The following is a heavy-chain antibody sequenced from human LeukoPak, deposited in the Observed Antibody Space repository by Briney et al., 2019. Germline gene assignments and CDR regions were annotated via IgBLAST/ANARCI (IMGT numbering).Heavy chain of an antibody. CDR1: GGSTSSSSYY. J-gene: IGHJ5*02. CDR2: IYYSGST. D-gene: IGHD3-22*01. V-gene: IGHV4-39*01. CDR3: ARSGFNNWFDP. Sequence: SETLSLTCTVSGGSTSSSSYYWGWIRQPPGKGLEWIGSIYYSGSTYYNPSLKSRVTISVDTSKNQFSLKLSSVTAADTAVYYCARSGFNNWFDPWGQGTLVTVSS.